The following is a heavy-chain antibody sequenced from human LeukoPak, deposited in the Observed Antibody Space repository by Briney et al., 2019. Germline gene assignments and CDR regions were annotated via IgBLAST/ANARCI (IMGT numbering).Heavy chain of an antibody. J-gene: IGHJ4*02. CDR3: ARGRAGYSSGWYGEGDY. CDR2: ISAYNGNT. D-gene: IGHD6-19*01. Sequence: ASVKVSCKASGYTFTSYGISWVRQAPGQGLEWMGWISAYNGNTNYAQKLQGRVTTTTDTSTSTAYMELRSLRSDDTAVYYCARGRAGYSSGWYGEGDYWGQGTLVTVSS. CDR1: GYTFTSYG. V-gene: IGHV1-18*01.